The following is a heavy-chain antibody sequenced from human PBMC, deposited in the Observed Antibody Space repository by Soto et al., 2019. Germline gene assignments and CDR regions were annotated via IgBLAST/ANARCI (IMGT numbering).Heavy chain of an antibody. D-gene: IGHD2-15*01. V-gene: IGHV1-3*01. CDR3: ARDTQRGGYCSGGSCSKFDY. J-gene: IGHJ4*02. Sequence: ASVKVSCKASGYTFTSYAMHWVRQAPGQRLEWMGWINAGNGNTKYSQKFQGRVTITRDTSASTAYMELSSLRSEDTAVYYCARDTQRGGYCSGGSCSKFDYWGQGTLVTVSS. CDR2: INAGNGNT. CDR1: GYTFTSYA.